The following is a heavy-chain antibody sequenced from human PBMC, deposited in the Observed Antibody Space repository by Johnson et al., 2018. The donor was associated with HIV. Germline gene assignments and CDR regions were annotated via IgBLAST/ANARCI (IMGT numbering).Heavy chain of an antibody. Sequence: VQLVESGGGVVQPGRSLRLSCVVSGFTFSSYPMHWVRQAPGKGLEWVAIISYDGNNKYYADSVKGRFTISRDNSKNTLYLQMNSLTPEDTAVYYCAREQATLWFRASGAAFNIWGQGTTVTVSS. CDR1: GFTFSSYP. J-gene: IGHJ3*02. CDR3: AREQATLWFRASGAAFNI. V-gene: IGHV3-30*04. CDR2: ISYDGNNK. D-gene: IGHD3-10*01.